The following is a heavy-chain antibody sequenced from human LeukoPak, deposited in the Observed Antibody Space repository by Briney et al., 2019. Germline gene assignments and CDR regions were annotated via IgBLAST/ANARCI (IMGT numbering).Heavy chain of an antibody. Sequence: GRSLRLSCTASGFSIGDYAMSWVRQAPGKGLEWVVFIRSKAYGGTSEYAASVKGSSTISRDDSKSIAYLQMNSLKTEDTAVYYCTRAYCGGDCYFQHWGQGSLVTVSS. CDR1: GFSIGDYA. J-gene: IGHJ1*01. D-gene: IGHD2-21*02. CDR2: IRSKAYGGTS. V-gene: IGHV3-49*04. CDR3: TRAYCGGDCYFQH.